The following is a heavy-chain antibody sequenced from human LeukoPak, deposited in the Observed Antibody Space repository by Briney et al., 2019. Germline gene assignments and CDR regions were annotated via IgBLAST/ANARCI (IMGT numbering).Heavy chain of an antibody. Sequence: GGSLRLSCAASGFIVSTNYMSWVRQAPGKGLEWVSSVYSATSTYYPDSVKGRFTISKDNSKNVIYLQMNSLRAEDTAVYYCAKRMDYYGSGSYWPPYYFDYWGQGTLVTVSS. J-gene: IGHJ4*02. CDR2: VYSATST. CDR3: AKRMDYYGSGSYWPPYYFDY. D-gene: IGHD3-10*01. CDR1: GFIVSTNY. V-gene: IGHV3-66*01.